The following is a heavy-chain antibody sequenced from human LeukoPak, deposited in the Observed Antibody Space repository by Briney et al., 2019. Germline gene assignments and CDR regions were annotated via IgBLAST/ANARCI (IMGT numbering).Heavy chain of an antibody. CDR3: ARRLVGQTFDY. D-gene: IGHD3-10*01. CDR1: GGSVSSNNYQ. Sequence: SETLSLTCIVSGGSVSSNNYQWNWIRQPPGKGLEWIGDIYYTGSTNYNPSLKSRVTISVDTSRNQFSLKLSSVTAADTAVYYCARRLVGQTFDYWGQGTLVTVSS. V-gene: IGHV4-61*01. J-gene: IGHJ4*02. CDR2: IYYTGST.